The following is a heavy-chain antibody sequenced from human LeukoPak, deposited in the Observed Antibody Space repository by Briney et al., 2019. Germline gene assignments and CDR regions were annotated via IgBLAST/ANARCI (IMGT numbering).Heavy chain of an antibody. D-gene: IGHD3-22*01. CDR2: INHSGST. CDR3: ARGPITMIEIFAY. CDR1: GGSFSGYY. J-gene: IGHJ4*02. V-gene: IGHV4-34*01. Sequence: PSETLSLTCAVYGGSFSGYYWSWIRQPPGKGLEWIGEINHSGSTNYNPSLKSRVTISVDTSKNQFSLKLSSVTAADTAVYYCARGPITMIEIFAYGGQGTLVTVSS.